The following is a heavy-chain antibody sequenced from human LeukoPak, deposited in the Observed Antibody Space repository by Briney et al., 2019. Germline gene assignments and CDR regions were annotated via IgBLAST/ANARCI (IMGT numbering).Heavy chain of an antibody. J-gene: IGHJ4*02. CDR1: GGTFSSYA. V-gene: IGHV1-69*13. D-gene: IGHD3-22*01. CDR2: IIPIFGTA. CDR3: ARESTDYYDTTGYYYGPVY. Sequence: GASVKVSCKASGGTFSSYAISWVRQAPGQGLEWMGGIIPIFGTANYAQSFRGRLTITADESTSTAYMELTNLRSEDTAVYYCARESTDYYDTTGYYYGPVYWGQGTLVTVSS.